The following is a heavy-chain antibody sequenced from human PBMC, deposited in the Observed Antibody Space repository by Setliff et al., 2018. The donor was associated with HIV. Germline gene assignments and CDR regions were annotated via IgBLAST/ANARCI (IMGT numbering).Heavy chain of an antibody. Sequence: ASVKVSCKISGYTLTELSIHWVRQAPGKGLEWMANFDPEDGETFYAQKFLGRLTMTEDTSTDTAYMELSSLRSDDTAMYYCATDPGYSSTWYSESFQHWGQGTVVTVSS. V-gene: IGHV1-24*01. J-gene: IGHJ1*01. CDR2: FDPEDGET. D-gene: IGHD6-13*01. CDR3: ATDPGYSSTWYSESFQH. CDR1: GYTLTELS.